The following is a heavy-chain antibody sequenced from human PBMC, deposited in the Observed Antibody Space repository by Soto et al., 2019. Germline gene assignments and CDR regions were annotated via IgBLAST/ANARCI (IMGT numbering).Heavy chain of an antibody. D-gene: IGHD1-26*01. CDR2: IDPSDSYT. Sequence: GESRNFSCKGSGYSFTSYSISWVRQIPGKGLEWMGRIDPSDSYTNYSPSFQGHVTISADKSISTAYLQWSSLKASDTAMYYCARHWGSGSYSPYGMDVWGQGTTVTVS. CDR1: GYSFTSYS. V-gene: IGHV5-10-1*01. J-gene: IGHJ6*02. CDR3: ARHWGSGSYSPYGMDV.